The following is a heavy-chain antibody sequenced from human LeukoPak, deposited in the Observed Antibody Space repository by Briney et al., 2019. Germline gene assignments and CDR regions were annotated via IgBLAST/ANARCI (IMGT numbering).Heavy chain of an antibody. D-gene: IGHD6-19*01. CDR3: AREVVAVAGFDY. CDR2: ISSSSSYI. J-gene: IGHJ4*02. Sequence: PGGSLRLSCAASGFTFSSYSMNWVRQAPGKGLEWVSSISSSSSYIYYADSVKGRFTISRDNANNSLYLQMNSLRAEDTAVYYCAREVVAVAGFDYWGQGTLVTVSS. V-gene: IGHV3-21*01. CDR1: GFTFSSYS.